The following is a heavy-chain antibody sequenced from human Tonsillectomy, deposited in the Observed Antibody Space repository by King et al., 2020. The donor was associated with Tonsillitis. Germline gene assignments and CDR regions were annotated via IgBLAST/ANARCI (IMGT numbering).Heavy chain of an antibody. Sequence: VQLVQSGGGLVKPGGSLRLSFAASGFTFSSYSKNWVRQAPGNGVECVSSISSSSSSINIAALLMCRLTISRDNSKNSLYLQMNSLRAEDTAVYYCARVLRDTGTTFILFYYYYYGMDVWGQGTTVTVSS. D-gene: IGHD1-1*01. V-gene: IGHV3-21*01. CDR1: GFTFSSYS. CDR2: ISSSSSSI. CDR3: ARVLRDTGTTFILFYYYYYGMDV. J-gene: IGHJ6*02.